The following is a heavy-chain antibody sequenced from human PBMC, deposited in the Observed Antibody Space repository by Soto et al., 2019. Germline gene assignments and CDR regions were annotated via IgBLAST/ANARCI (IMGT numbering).Heavy chain of an antibody. V-gene: IGHV1-46*01. Sequence: QVQLMQSGAEVKKPGASVKVSCKASGDTFTDYYIHWVRQAPGQGLEWMGTVNPSGGHTTYAQHFLGRVTMTRDTSTSTLYMELTRLTSDDTAIYDCARGGHVVVGTAALDYWGQGTLVTVYS. J-gene: IGHJ4*02. CDR1: GDTFTDYY. D-gene: IGHD2-21*02. CDR2: VNPSGGHT. CDR3: ARGGHVVVGTAALDY.